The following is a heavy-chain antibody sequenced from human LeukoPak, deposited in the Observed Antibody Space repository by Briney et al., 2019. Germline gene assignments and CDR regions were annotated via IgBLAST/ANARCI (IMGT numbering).Heavy chain of an antibody. CDR1: GASVNSGSHY. CDR2: IYYSGST. J-gene: IGHJ6*02. V-gene: IGHV4-61*01. CDR3: ARDVPLYGSGFNYYYGMDV. Sequence: SETLSLTCTVSGASVNSGSHYWSWIRQPPGKGLEWIGYIYYSGSTNYNPSLKSRVTISVDTSKNQFSLKLSSVTAADTAVYYCARDVPLYGSGFNYYYGMDVWGQGTTVTVSS. D-gene: IGHD3-10*01.